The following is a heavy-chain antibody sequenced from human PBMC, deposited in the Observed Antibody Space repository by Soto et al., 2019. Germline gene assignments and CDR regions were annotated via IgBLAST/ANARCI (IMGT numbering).Heavy chain of an antibody. CDR2: INHSGST. J-gene: IGHJ5*02. D-gene: IGHD3-10*01. CDR3: ARARPVLLWFGGGDWFDP. Sequence: PSETLSLTCAVYGGSFSGYYWSWIRQPPGKGLEWIGEINHSGSTNYNPSLKSRVTISVDTSKNQFSLKLSSVTAADTAVYYCARARPVLLWFGGGDWFDPWGQGTLVTVS. CDR1: GGSFSGYY. V-gene: IGHV4-34*01.